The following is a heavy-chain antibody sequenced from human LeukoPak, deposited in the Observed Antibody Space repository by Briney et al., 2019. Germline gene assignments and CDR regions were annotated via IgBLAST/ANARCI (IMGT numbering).Heavy chain of an antibody. V-gene: IGHV4-59*08. CDR2: IYYSGST. J-gene: IGHJ3*02. D-gene: IGHD2-15*01. Sequence: SEALSLTCTVSGGSISSYYWSWIRQPPGKGLEWIGYIYYSGSTNYNPSLKSRVTISVDTSKNQFSLKLSSVTAADTAVYYCAISGYCSGGSCYSGQAFDIWGQGTMVTVSS. CDR3: AISGYCSGGSCYSGQAFDI. CDR1: GGSISSYY.